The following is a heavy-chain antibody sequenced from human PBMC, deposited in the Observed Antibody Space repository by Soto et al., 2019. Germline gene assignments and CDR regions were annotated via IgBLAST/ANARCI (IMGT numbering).Heavy chain of an antibody. D-gene: IGHD6-13*01. Sequence: SETLSLTCAVYGGSFSGYYWSWIRQPPGKGLEWIGEINHSGSTNYNPSLKSRVTISVDTSKNQFSLKLSSVTAADTAVYYCARGRYSSSWRNGPYYYYGMDVWGQGTTVTVS. CDR2: INHSGST. CDR3: ARGRYSSSWRNGPYYYYGMDV. CDR1: GGSFSGYY. J-gene: IGHJ6*02. V-gene: IGHV4-34*01.